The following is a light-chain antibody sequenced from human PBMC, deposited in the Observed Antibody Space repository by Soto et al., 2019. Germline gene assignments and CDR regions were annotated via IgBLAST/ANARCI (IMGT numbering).Light chain of an antibody. V-gene: IGKV3-20*01. CDR2: GAS. CDR3: QQYGSSPRT. J-gene: IGKJ1*01. CDR1: QSVSSN. Sequence: IVLTQSPGTLSLSPGERATLSCRASQSVSSNLAWYQQKPGQAPRLLIYGASNRATGIPDRFSGSGSGTDFTLTISRLEPEDFAVYYCQQYGSSPRTFGQGTKVDIK.